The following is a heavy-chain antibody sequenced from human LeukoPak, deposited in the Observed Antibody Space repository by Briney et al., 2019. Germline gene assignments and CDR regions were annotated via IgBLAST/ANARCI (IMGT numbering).Heavy chain of an antibody. V-gene: IGHV3-74*01. CDR3: VRDQHPGWGEYFQH. J-gene: IGHJ1*01. CDR2: INTDGRST. CDR1: AFTFSSYW. D-gene: IGHD3-16*01. Sequence: PGGSLRLSCAASAFTFSSYWMHWVRQAPGKGLVWVSRINTDGRSTSYADSVKGRFTVSRDNSKNTLYLRMNSLRAEDTAVYYCVRDQHPGWGEYFQHWGQGTLVTVSS.